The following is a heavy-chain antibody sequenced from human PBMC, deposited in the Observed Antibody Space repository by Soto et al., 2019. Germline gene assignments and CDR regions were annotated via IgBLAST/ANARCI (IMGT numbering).Heavy chain of an antibody. V-gene: IGHV4-59*01. J-gene: IGHJ3*02. CDR1: GGSISSYY. CDR2: IYYSGST. Sequence: PSETLSLTCTVSGGSISSYYWSWIRQPPGKGLEWIGYIYYSGSTNYNPSLKSRVTISVDTSKNQFSLKLSSVTAADTAVYYCARPNPVAGTDDAFDIWGQGTMVTVSS. D-gene: IGHD6-19*01. CDR3: ARPNPVAGTDDAFDI.